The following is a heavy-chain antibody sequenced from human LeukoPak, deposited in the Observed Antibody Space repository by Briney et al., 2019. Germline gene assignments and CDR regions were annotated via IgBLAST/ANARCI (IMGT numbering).Heavy chain of an antibody. J-gene: IGHJ4*02. D-gene: IGHD3-22*01. Sequence: PSETLSLTCTVSGGSISSSYSYWGWIRQPPGKGLEWIGTIYYSGTTYYNPSLESRVTISVDTSRTQFSLRLTSVTAADTVVYYCARFRRGDDSSGYYSPHFDYWGPGTLVTVSS. CDR1: GGSISSSYSY. V-gene: IGHV4-39*01. CDR2: IYYSGTT. CDR3: ARFRRGDDSSGYYSPHFDY.